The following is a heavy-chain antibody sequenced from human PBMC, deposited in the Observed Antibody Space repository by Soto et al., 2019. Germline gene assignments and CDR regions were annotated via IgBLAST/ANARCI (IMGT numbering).Heavy chain of an antibody. V-gene: IGHV3-64*01. CDR3: ARDGKAAALVPALEGYYYYGMEV. CDR2: ISSNGGST. D-gene: IGHD6-13*01. CDR1: GFTFSSYG. J-gene: IGHJ6*02. Sequence: GGSLRLSCAASGFTFSSYGMRWVRQAPGKGLEYVSAISSNGGSTYYANSVKGRFTISRDNSKNTLYLQMGSLRAEDMAVYYCARDGKAAALVPALEGYYYYGMEVWGQGTTVTVSS.